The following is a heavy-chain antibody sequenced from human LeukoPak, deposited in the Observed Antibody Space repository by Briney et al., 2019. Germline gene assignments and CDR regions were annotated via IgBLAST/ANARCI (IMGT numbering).Heavy chain of an antibody. CDR2: ISSSTSYI. Sequence: GSLRLSCAASGFTFSRYTMNWVRQAPGRGLEWVSSISSSTSYIYYADSVKGRFTISRDNAKNSLYLQMNSLRVEDTAVYYCARGGAARPDFWGQGTLVTVSS. CDR1: GFTFSRYT. V-gene: IGHV3-21*01. D-gene: IGHD6-6*01. J-gene: IGHJ4*02. CDR3: ARGGAARPDF.